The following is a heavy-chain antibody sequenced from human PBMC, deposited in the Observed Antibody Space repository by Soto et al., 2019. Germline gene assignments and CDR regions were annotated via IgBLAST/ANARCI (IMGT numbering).Heavy chain of an antibody. Sequence: ASVKVSCKASGYTFTGYYMHWVRQAPGQGLEWMGWINPNSGDTKYAQKFQGRVTMTRDTSTRTAYMEVSRLTSDDTAVYYRARSLSTIGGRPDSWGQGTLVTVSS. CDR2: INPNSGDT. V-gene: IGHV1-2*02. D-gene: IGHD3-10*01. CDR3: ARSLSTIGGRPDS. CDR1: GYTFTGYY. J-gene: IGHJ4*02.